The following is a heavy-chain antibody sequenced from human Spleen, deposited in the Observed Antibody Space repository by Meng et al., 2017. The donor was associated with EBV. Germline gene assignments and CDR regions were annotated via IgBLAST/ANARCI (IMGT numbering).Heavy chain of an antibody. V-gene: IGHV4-4*02. CDR1: GASISSDNW. CDR2: IYGIGGT. Sequence: QVHLEESRPGLVKPSGTLSLTCTVSGASISSDNWWSWVRQPPGKGLEWIGEIYGIGGTNHNPSLESRVTVSVDKSKNQFSLRLNSVTAADTAVYYCVRSWDCRGGGCYSKPTRWFDPWGQGTLVTVSS. CDR3: VRSWDCRGGGCYSKPTRWFDP. D-gene: IGHD2-15*01. J-gene: IGHJ5*02.